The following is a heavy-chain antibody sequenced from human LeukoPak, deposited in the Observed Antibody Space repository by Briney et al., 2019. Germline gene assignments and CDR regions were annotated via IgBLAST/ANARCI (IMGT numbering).Heavy chain of an antibody. V-gene: IGHV1-69*05. Sequence: RASVKVSCKASGGTFSSYAISWVRQAPGQGLEWMGGIIPIFGTANYAQKFQGRVTITTDESTSTAYVELSSLRSEDTAVYYCARTFVSSAHYYFDYWGQGTLVTVSS. D-gene: IGHD6-6*01. CDR2: IIPIFGTA. CDR3: ARTFVSSAHYYFDY. J-gene: IGHJ4*02. CDR1: GGTFSSYA.